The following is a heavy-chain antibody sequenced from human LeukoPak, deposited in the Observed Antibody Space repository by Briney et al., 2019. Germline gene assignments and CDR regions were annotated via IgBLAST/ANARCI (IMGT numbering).Heavy chain of an antibody. CDR3: ATRGYCSGGSCCIAYYGMDV. CDR1: GGSFSGYY. CDR2: INHSGST. J-gene: IGHJ6*02. D-gene: IGHD2-15*01. Sequence: SETLSLTCAVYGGSFSGYYWSWIRQPPGKGLEWIGEINHSGSTNYNPSLKSRVTISVDTSKNQFSLKLSSVTAADTAVYYCATRGYCSGGSCCIAYYGMDVWGQGTTVTVSS. V-gene: IGHV4-34*01.